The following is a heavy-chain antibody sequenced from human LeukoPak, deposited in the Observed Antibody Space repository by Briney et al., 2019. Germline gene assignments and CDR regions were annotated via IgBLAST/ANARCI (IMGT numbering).Heavy chain of an antibody. D-gene: IGHD2/OR15-2a*01. V-gene: IGHV4-39*01. CDR3: ARGHNEGGYYYGFTH. CDR1: GGSISTGSHY. J-gene: IGHJ4*02. CDR2: FYYSGRT. Sequence: PSETLSLTCTVSGGSISTGSHYWGWIRQPPVKGPEWIGSFYYSGRTYYNPSLTSRVTISVDSSKNQFSLKVTSVTAADTALYYCARGHNEGGYYYGFTHWGQGTLVTVSS.